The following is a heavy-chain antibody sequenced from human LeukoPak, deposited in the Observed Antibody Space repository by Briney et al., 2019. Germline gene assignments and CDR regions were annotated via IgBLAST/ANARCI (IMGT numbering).Heavy chain of an antibody. CDR1: GGSISSYY. J-gene: IGHJ2*01. Sequence: PSETLSLTCTVSGGSISSYYWSWIRQPPGKGLEWIGYIYYSGSTYYNPSLKSRVTISVDTSKNQFSLKLSSVTAADTAVYYCASYYDSSGYINPPYVWYFDLWGRGTLVTVSS. V-gene: IGHV4-59*06. CDR3: ASYYDSSGYINPPYVWYFDL. D-gene: IGHD3-22*01. CDR2: IYYSGST.